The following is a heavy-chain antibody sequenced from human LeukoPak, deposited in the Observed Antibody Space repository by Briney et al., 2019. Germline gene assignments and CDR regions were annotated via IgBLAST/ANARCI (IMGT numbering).Heavy chain of an antibody. CDR3: ARGEEWELAFDY. CDR2: IYSGGST. V-gene: IGHV3-53*01. D-gene: IGHD1-26*01. J-gene: IGHJ4*02. Sequence: GGSLRLSCAASGFTFSSYAMSWVRQAPGKGLEWVSVIYSGGSTYYADSVKGRFTISRDNSKNTLYLQMNSLRAEDTAVYYCARGEEWELAFDYWGQGTLVTVSS. CDR1: GFTFSSYA.